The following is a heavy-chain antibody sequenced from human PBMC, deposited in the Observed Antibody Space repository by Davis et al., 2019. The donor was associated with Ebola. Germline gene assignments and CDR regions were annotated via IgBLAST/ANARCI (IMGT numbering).Heavy chain of an antibody. CDR1: GYRFTSYY. CDR3: AREGGRYYDSSGYVFDI. V-gene: IGHV1-46*01. J-gene: IGHJ3*02. D-gene: IGHD3-22*01. CDR2: INPSTGGT. Sequence: SVHVSCMASGYRFTSYYMHWLRQAPGQRLEWMGIINPSTGGTRYAQNFQVRVNMTRDTSTSTVYMELSSLRSEDTAVYYCAREGGRYYDSSGYVFDIWGQGTMVKVSS.